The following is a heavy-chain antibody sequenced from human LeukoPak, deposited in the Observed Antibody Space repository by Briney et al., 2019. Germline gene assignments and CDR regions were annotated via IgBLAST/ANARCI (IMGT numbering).Heavy chain of an antibody. Sequence: PSETPSLTCTVSGGSISSSSFYWGWIRQPPGKGLEWIGNIYYSGSTSYNPSLQSRVTISVDTPKNQFSLKLSSVTAADTAVYYCATLRGSSSWSDYWGQGTLVTVSS. J-gene: IGHJ4*02. CDR1: GGSISSSSFY. CDR3: ATLRGSSSWSDY. V-gene: IGHV4-39*07. D-gene: IGHD6-13*01. CDR2: IYYSGST.